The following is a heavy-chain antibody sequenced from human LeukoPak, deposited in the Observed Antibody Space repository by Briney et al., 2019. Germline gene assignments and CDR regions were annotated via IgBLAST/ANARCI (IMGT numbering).Heavy chain of an antibody. V-gene: IGHV3-23*01. D-gene: IGHD3-22*01. Sequence: PGGTLRLSCAASGFTFSRYDMNWVRQAPGKGLEWVSTISGSGGSTYYADSVKGRFTMSRDNSKNTLYLQMNSLRAEDTAAYYCAREYDSSGYYYGPLDYWGQGTLVTVSS. CDR1: GFTFSRYD. CDR3: AREYDSSGYYYGPLDY. J-gene: IGHJ4*02. CDR2: ISGSGGST.